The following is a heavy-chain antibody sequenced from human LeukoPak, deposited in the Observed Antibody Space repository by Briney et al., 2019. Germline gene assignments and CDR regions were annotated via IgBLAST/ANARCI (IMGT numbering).Heavy chain of an antibody. CDR2: ISSSGSTI. CDR1: GFTFSDYY. Sequence: GGSLRLSCAASGFTFSDYYMSWIRQAPGKGLEWASYISSSGSTIYYADSVKGRFTISRDNAKNSLYLQMNSLRAEDTAVYYCARDPQYCSGGSCYSFDYWGQGTLVTVSS. V-gene: IGHV3-11*04. CDR3: ARDPQYCSGGSCYSFDY. J-gene: IGHJ4*02. D-gene: IGHD2-15*01.